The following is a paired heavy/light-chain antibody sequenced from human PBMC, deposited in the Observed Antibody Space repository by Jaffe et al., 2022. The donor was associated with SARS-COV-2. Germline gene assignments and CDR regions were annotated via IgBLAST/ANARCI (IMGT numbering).Heavy chain of an antibody. CDR2: IHYSGNT. J-gene: IGHJ5*02. D-gene: IGHD2-2*01. Sequence: QLQLQESGPGLVKPSETLSLTCTVSGGSISSSSYYWGWIRQPPGKGLEWIGSIHYSGNTYYNPSLNSRVTLYVDTSKNQFSLKLSSVTAADTAVYYCARHFGGTYCTNTNCYKINWFDPWGQGTLVTVSS. V-gene: IGHV4-39*01. CDR3: ARHFGGTYCTNTNCYKINWFDP. CDR1: GGSISSSSYY.
Light chain of an antibody. CDR3: QQSYSTLWT. Sequence: DIQMTQSPSSLSASVGDRVTITCRASQSISSYLNWYQQKPGKAPKLLIYAASSLQSGVPSRFSGSGSGTDFTLTISSLQPEDFAAYYCQQSYSTLWTFGQGTKVEIK. J-gene: IGKJ1*01. CDR1: QSISSY. V-gene: IGKV1-39*01. CDR2: AAS.